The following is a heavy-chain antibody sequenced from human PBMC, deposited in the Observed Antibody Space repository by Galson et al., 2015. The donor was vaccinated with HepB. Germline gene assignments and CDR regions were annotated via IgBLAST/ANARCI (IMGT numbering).Heavy chain of an antibody. D-gene: IGHD3-10*01. CDR1: GGTFSSYT. CDR3: AGVIGALYGMDV. J-gene: IGHJ6*02. CDR2: IIPILGIA. Sequence: SVKVSCKASGGTFSSYTISWVRQAPGQGLEWMGRIIPILGIANYAQKFQGRVTITAGKSTSTAYMELSSLRSEDTAVYYCAGVIGALYGMDVWGQGTTVTVSS. V-gene: IGHV1-69*02.